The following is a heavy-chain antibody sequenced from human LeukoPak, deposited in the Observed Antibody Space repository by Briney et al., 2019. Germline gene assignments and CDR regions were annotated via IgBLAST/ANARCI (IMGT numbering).Heavy chain of an antibody. V-gene: IGHV3-21*01. Sequence: GGSLRLSCAASGFTFSSYSVNWVRQAPGKGLEWVSPISSSSSYIYYADSVKGRFTISRDNAKNSLYLQMNSLRAEDTAVYYCARASGYTSGWYDDAFDIWGQGTMVTVSS. CDR3: ARASGYTSGWYDDAFDI. CDR2: ISSSSSYI. CDR1: GFTFSSYS. D-gene: IGHD6-19*01. J-gene: IGHJ3*02.